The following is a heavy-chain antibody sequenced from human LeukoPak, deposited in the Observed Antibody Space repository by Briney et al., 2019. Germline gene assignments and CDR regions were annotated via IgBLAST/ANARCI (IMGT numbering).Heavy chain of an antibody. CDR3: ARHPGYCSGGSCYSEYYMDV. CDR1: GGSFSGYY. Sequence: PSETLSLTCAVYGGSFSGYYWSWIRQPPGKGLEWIGEINHSGSTNYNPSLKSRVTISADTSKNQFSLKLSSVTAADTAVYYCARHPGYCSGGSCYSEYYMDVWGKGTTVTISS. D-gene: IGHD2-15*01. V-gene: IGHV4-34*01. CDR2: INHSGST. J-gene: IGHJ6*03.